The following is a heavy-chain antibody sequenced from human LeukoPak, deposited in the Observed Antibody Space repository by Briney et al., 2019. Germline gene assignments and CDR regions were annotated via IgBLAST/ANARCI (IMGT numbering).Heavy chain of an antibody. CDR2: IYHSGST. CDR3: ARENDWVARWFDP. CDR1: GGSFSSSNW. Sequence: PSETLSLTCAVYGGSFSSSNWWSWVRQPPGKGLEWIGEIYHSGSTNYNPSLKSRVTISVDKSKNQFSLKLSSVTAADTAVYYCARENDWVARWFDPWGQGTLVTVSS. J-gene: IGHJ5*02. V-gene: IGHV4-4*02. D-gene: IGHD2-21*01.